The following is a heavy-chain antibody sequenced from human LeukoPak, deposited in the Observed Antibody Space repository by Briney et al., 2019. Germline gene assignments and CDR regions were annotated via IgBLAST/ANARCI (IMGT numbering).Heavy chain of an antibody. CDR3: ARYEYGDSYFDY. CDR2: ISSSGSTI. Sequence: GGSLRLSCAASGFTFSDYYMSWIRQAPGKGLEWVSYISSSGSTIHYADSVKGRFTIHRDNAKNSLYLQMNSLRDEDTAVYYCARYEYGDSYFDYWGQGTLATVSS. D-gene: IGHD4-17*01. CDR1: GFTFSDYY. V-gene: IGHV3-11*01. J-gene: IGHJ4*02.